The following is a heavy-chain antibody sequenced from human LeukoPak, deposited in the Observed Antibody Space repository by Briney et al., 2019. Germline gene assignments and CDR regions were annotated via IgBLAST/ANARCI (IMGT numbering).Heavy chain of an antibody. D-gene: IGHD5-24*01. J-gene: IGHJ4*02. Sequence: SETLSFTCTVSGGSISSSTFYWGWIRQPPGKGLEWIESIYYSGSTYYNPSLKSRASISVDTSKNQFSLKLTSVTAADTAVYYCARGPRWLQDYFNYWGQGTLVTVSS. CDR1: GGSISSSTFY. CDR3: ARGPRWLQDYFNY. CDR2: IYYSGST. V-gene: IGHV4-39*07.